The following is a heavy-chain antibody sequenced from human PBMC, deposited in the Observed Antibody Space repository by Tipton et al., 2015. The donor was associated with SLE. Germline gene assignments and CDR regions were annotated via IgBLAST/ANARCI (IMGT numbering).Heavy chain of an antibody. CDR3: GRKWIFFAY. CDR1: GFTFSNYN. CDR2: ISDDNSAT. V-gene: IGHV3-48*04. D-gene: IGHD2-2*03. J-gene: IGHJ4*02. Sequence: SLRLSCAASGFTFSNYNMIWVRQAPGKGLEWVSFISDDNSATSIADSVKGRFTISRDNAQSSLYLQMNSLRAEDTAVYYCGRKWIFFAYWGQGTLSTDSS.